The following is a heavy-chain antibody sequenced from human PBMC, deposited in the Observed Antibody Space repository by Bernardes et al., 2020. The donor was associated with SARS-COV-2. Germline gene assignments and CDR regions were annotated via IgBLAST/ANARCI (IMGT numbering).Heavy chain of an antibody. CDR3: MRQRGTLFKWKPTYWHGMDV. CDR2: IYPDDSDT. D-gene: IGHD3-3*02. CDR1: GYSFPTYW. J-gene: IGHJ6*02. V-gene: IGHV5-51*01. Sequence: GESLKISCKASGYSFPTYWIGWVRQMPGKGLEWMGIIYPDDSDTKYSPSFEGQVTISVDKSINTAYLQWSSLKASDTAMYYCMRQRGTLFKWKPTYWHGMDVWGQGTTVIVSS.